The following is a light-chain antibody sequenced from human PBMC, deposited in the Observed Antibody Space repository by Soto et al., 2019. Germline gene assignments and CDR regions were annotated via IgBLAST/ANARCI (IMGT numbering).Light chain of an antibody. CDR1: QSVSSSY. J-gene: IGKJ4*01. V-gene: IGKV3-20*01. CDR3: QQYGSSPGLT. Sequence: EIVMTQSPGTLSFSAGERATLSCRASQSVSSSYLAWYQQKPGQAPRLLIYGASSRATGIPDRFSGSGSGTDFTLTISRLEPEDFAAYYCQQYGSSPGLTFGGGTKVDIK. CDR2: GAS.